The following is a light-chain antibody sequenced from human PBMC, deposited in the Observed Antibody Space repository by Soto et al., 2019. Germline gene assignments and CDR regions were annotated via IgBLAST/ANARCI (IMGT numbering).Light chain of an antibody. V-gene: IGKV1-39*01. CDR3: QQGHSTPYT. CDR1: QNISSY. Sequence: DIQMTQTPYSLSASVGDSVTITCRASQNISSYLTWYQQKPGRAPKLLIHSASALPSGVPSRFSGSGSGTEFTLTMSGLQPEDFATYSCQQGHSTPYTFGQGTKVDI. CDR2: SAS. J-gene: IGKJ2*01.